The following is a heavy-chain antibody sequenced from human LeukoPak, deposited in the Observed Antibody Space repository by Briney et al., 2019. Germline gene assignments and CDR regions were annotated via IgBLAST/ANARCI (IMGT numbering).Heavy chain of an antibody. CDR3: ARGREQWLEEGGTYYYYGMDV. J-gene: IGHJ6*02. Sequence: ASVKVSCKASGYTSTSYGISWVRQATGQGLEWMGWMNPKSGNTGYAQKFQGRVTMTRNTSISTAYMELSSLRSEDTAVYYCARGREQWLEEGGTYYYYGMDVWGQGTTVTVSS. D-gene: IGHD6-19*01. CDR1: GYTSTSYG. V-gene: IGHV1-8*02. CDR2: MNPKSGNT.